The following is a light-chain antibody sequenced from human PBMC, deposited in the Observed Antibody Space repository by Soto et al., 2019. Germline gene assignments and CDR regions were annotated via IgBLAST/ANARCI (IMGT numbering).Light chain of an antibody. CDR1: QSISSG. CDR2: KAS. J-gene: IGKJ1*01. V-gene: IGKV1-5*03. CDR3: RQYNSSPRT. Sequence: DLQMTQSPSTLSASVGDRVTITCRASQSISSGLAWYQQKPGKAPKLLIYKASSLESGVPSRFSGSGSGTEFTLSISSLPPKDLASYYCRQYNSSPRTFGQGTKVDI.